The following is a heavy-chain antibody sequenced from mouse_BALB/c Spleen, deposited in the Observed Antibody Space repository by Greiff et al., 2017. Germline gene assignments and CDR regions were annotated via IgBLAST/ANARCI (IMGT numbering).Heavy chain of an antibody. CDR2: INPYNDGT. J-gene: IGHJ4*01. V-gene: IGHV1-14*01. D-gene: IGHD1-1*01. CDR3: ARGSITTVVAHYAMDY. Sequence: EVKVVESGPELVKPGASVKMSCKASGYTFTSYVMHWVKQKPGQGLEWIGYINPYNDGTKYNEKFKGKATLTSDKSSSTAYMELSSLTSEDSAVYYCARGSITTVVAHYAMDYWGQGTSVTVSS. CDR1: GYTFTSYV.